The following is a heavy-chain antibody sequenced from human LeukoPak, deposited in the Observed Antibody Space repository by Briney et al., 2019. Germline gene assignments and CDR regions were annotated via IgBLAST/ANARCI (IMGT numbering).Heavy chain of an antibody. D-gene: IGHD2-2*01. V-gene: IGHV3-7*01. Sequence: GGSLRLSCAASGFRFNTYWMSWVRQAPGKGLEWVANIKQDGNEKYYADSVKGRFTISRDNGKNSLDLQMNSLRADDTAVYYCASLVVPAAFNFDYWGQGTLATVSS. J-gene: IGHJ4*02. CDR1: GFRFNTYW. CDR3: ASLVVPAAFNFDY. CDR2: IKQDGNEK.